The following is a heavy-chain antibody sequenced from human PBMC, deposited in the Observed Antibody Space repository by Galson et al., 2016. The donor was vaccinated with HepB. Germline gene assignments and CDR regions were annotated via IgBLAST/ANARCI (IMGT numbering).Heavy chain of an antibody. D-gene: IGHD1-14*01. J-gene: IGHJ4*02. CDR2: IYYRGTT. CDR1: GGSISSNIYL. Sequence: SETLSLTCTVSGGSISSNIYLWAWVRQPPGKGLEWIGTIYYRGTTYYNPSLKSRLTMEVDTSKNQFSLKLSSVTAADTSVYYCARLVHGGTFFDSWGQGTLVTVSS. CDR3: ARLVHGGTFFDS. V-gene: IGHV4-39*01.